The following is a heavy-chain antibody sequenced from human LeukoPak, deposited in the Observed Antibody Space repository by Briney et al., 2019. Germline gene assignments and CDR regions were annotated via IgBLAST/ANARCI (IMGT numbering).Heavy chain of an antibody. CDR2: IVVGSGNT. CDR3: AAVSFGDYYYGMDV. CDR1: GFTFTSSA. J-gene: IGHJ6*02. Sequence: SVKVSCKASGFTFTSSAVQWVRQARGQRLEWIGWIVVGSGNTNYAQKFQERVTITRDMSTSTAYMELSSLRSEDTAEYYCAAVSFGDYYYGMDVWGQGTTVTVSS. V-gene: IGHV1-58*01. D-gene: IGHD3-10*01.